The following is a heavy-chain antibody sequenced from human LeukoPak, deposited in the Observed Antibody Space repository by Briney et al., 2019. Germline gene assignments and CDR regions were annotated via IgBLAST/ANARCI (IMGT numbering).Heavy chain of an antibody. J-gene: IGHJ3*02. V-gene: IGHV4-59*12. D-gene: IGHD3-3*01. CDR1: GGSISSYY. Sequence: PSQTLSLTCTVSGGSISSYYWSWIRQPPGKGLEWIGYIYYSGSTNYNPSLKSRVTISVDTSKNQFSLKLSSVTAADTAVYYCARDFAGDAFDIWGQGTMVTVSS. CDR3: ARDFAGDAFDI. CDR2: IYYSGST.